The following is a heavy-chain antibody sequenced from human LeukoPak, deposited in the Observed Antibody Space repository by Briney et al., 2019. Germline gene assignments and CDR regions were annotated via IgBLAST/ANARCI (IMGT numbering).Heavy chain of an antibody. CDR1: GFTVSTYA. Sequence: GGSLRLSCAASGFTVSTYAMSWVRQAPGKGLEWVSAISGSGGSTYYADSVKGRFTISRDNSKNTLYLQMNSLRAEDTAVYYCAKGKWELRSAIDYWGQGTLVTVSS. CDR2: ISGSGGST. D-gene: IGHD1-26*01. CDR3: AKGKWELRSAIDY. V-gene: IGHV3-23*01. J-gene: IGHJ4*02.